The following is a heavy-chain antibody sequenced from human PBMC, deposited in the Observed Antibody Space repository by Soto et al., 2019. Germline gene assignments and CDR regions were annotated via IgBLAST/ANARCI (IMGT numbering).Heavy chain of an antibody. CDR1: GDSVSSNSAA. Sequence: PSQTLSLTCAISGDSVSSNSAAWNWIRQSPSRGLEGLGRTDYRSKWYNDYAVSVKIRITINPDTSKNQFSLQLNSVTPEDTAVYYCVKLVGAPADSWGQGTLVAFSS. CDR2: TDYRSKWYN. CDR3: VKLVGAPADS. D-gene: IGHD1-26*01. J-gene: IGHJ5*01. V-gene: IGHV6-1*01.